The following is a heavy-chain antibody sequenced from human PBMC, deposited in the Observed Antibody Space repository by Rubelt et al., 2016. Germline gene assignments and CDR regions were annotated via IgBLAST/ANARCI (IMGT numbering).Heavy chain of an antibody. V-gene: IGHV4-34*01. CDR3: ASSWYMVW. CDR1: GGSFSDYH. D-gene: IGHD6-13*01. CDR2: INHSGTT. J-gene: IGHJ4*02. Sequence: QVQLKQWGAGVLKPSETLSLTCAVYGGSFSDYHWSWIRQPPGKGLEWIGEINHSGTTNYNPSLKSRVTMSVDTSKKQFSLKLTYVTAADSAVYYCASSWYMVWWGQGTRVTVSS.